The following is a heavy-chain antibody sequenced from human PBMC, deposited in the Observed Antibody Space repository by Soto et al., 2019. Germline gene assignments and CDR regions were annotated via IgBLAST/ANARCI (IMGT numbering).Heavy chain of an antibody. V-gene: IGHV3-30-3*01. D-gene: IGHD6-25*01. Sequence: GGSLRLSCAGSGFTFSSYAMHWVRQAPGKGLEWVAVISYDGSNKYYADSVKGRFTISRGNSKNTLYLQMNSLRAEDTAVYYCARDPRLYYYYYGMDVWGQGTTVTVSS. CDR1: GFTFSSYA. CDR2: ISYDGSNK. CDR3: ARDPRLYYYYYGMDV. J-gene: IGHJ6*02.